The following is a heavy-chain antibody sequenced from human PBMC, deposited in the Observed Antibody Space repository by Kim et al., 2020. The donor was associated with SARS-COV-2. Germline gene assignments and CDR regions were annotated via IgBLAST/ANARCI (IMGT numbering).Heavy chain of an antibody. J-gene: IGHJ4*02. CDR3: AKDPYSSGWFDY. CDR1: GFTFSSYA. CDR2: ISGSGGST. D-gene: IGHD6-19*01. V-gene: IGHV3-23*01. Sequence: GGTLRLSCAASGFTFSSYAMSWVRQAPGKGLEWVSAISGSGGSTYYADSVKGRFTISRDNSKNTLYLQMNSLRAEDTAVYYCAKDPYSSGWFDYWGQGTLVTVSS.